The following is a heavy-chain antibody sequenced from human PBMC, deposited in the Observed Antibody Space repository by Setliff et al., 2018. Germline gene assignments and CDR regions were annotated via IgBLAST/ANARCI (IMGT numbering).Heavy chain of an antibody. CDR2: IKQDGSEK. V-gene: IGHV3-7*01. CDR3: AKDRYCGGGSCLKDFEY. D-gene: IGHD2-15*01. Sequence: PGGSLRLSCAASGFTFSSYWMSWVRQAPGKGLEWVANIKQDGSEKYYVDSVKGRFTISRDNAKNSLYLQMNSLRAEDTAVYYCAKDRYCGGGSCLKDFEYWGQGTLVTVSS. CDR1: GFTFSSYW. J-gene: IGHJ4*02.